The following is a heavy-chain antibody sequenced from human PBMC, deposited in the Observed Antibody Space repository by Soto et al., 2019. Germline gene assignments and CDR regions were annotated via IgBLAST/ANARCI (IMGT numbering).Heavy chain of an antibody. CDR3: ARYYDSSGYFDHNWFDP. CDR1: GGSISSYY. V-gene: IGHV4-59*01. Sequence: SETRSLTCTVSGGSISSYYWIWIRQPPGKGLEWIGYIYYSGSTNYNPSLKSRVTISVDTSKNQFSLKLSSVTAADTAVYYCARYYDSSGYFDHNWFDPWGQGTLVTVSS. D-gene: IGHD3-22*01. CDR2: IYYSGST. J-gene: IGHJ5*02.